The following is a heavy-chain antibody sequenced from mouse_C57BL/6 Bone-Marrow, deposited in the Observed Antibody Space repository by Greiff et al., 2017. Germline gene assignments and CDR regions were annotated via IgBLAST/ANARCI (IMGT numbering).Heavy chain of an antibody. CDR1: GYAFTNYL. V-gene: IGHV1-54*01. Sequence: VQLQESGAELVRPGTSVKVSCKASGYAFTNYLTEWVKQRPGQGLEWIGVMNPGSGGTNYTEKYKGKATLTADKSSRTAYMQLSSLTSEDSAVYLCARVIYYYGSSYVYWYFDVWGTGTTVTVSS. CDR3: ARVIYYYGSSYVYWYFDV. J-gene: IGHJ1*03. CDR2: MNPGSGGT. D-gene: IGHD1-1*01.